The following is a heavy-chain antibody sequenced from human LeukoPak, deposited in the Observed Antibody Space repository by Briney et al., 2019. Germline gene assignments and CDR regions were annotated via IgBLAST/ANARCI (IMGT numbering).Heavy chain of an antibody. Sequence: SETLSLTCTVSGGSISSYYWSRIRQPPGKGLEWIGYIYYSGSTNYNPSLKSRVTISVDTSKNQFSLKLNSVTAADTAVYYCARHSGDIVVVPAAPLYYWGQGTPVTVSS. D-gene: IGHD2-2*01. J-gene: IGHJ4*02. CDR3: ARHSGDIVVVPAAPLYY. CDR2: IYYSGST. V-gene: IGHV4-59*08. CDR1: GGSISSYY.